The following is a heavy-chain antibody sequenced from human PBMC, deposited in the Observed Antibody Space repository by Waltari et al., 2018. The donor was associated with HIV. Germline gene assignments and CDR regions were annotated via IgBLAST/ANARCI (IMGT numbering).Heavy chain of an antibody. CDR2: INHSGST. D-gene: IGHD3-22*01. CDR1: GDSSSGFY. CDR3: VTNGEMIGHGCFFDY. V-gene: IGHV4-34*02. Sequence: QVQLQQWGAGLLKPSETLSLTCAVYGDSSSGFYRSWIRQPPGKGPEWIGEINHSGSTKYNPTLQSRVTISLDTSKNQFSLQLTSVTAAHTAVYYCVTNGEMIGHGCFFDYWDLGALVTVSS. J-gene: IGHJ4*02.